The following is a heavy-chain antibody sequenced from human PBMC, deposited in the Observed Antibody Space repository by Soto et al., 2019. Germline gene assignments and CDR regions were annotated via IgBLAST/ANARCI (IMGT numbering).Heavy chain of an antibody. CDR2: IYDSGST. CDR1: GGSISSSY. Sequence: PSETLSLTCTVSGGSISSSYWSWIRQPPGKGLEWIGYIYDSGSTYYNSSLKSRVTMSVDTSKNQFSLKLSSVTAADTAVYYCARLLIYRGQRSSVTVSS. J-gene: IGHJ4*02. V-gene: IGHV4-59*08. CDR3: ARLLIY. D-gene: IGHD2-15*01.